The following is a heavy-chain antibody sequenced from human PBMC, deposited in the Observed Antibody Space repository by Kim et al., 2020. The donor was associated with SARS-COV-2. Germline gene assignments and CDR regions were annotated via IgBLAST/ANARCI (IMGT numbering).Heavy chain of an antibody. D-gene: IGHD1-20*01. Sequence: SETLSLTCAVYGGSFNGYYWSWIRQPPGKGLEWIGEINHSGSTNYNPSLKSRVTISVDTSKNQFSLKLSSVTAADTAVYYCARADNWNDYYYYGMDVWGQGTTVTVSS. CDR1: GGSFNGYY. V-gene: IGHV4-34*01. CDR2: INHSGST. CDR3: ARADNWNDYYYYGMDV. J-gene: IGHJ6*02.